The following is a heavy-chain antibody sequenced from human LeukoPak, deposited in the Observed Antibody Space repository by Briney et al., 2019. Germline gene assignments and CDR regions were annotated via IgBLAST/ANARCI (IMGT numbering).Heavy chain of an antibody. D-gene: IGHD2-2*01. CDR1: GGSISSYY. J-gene: IGHJ5*02. CDR2: IYYSGST. Sequence: PSETLSLTCTVSGGSISSYYWSWLRQPPGKGLEWIGYIYYSGSTNYNPSLKSRVTISVDTPKNQFSLKLSSVTAADTAVYYCARVVVVPAAINWFDPWGQGTLVTVSS. CDR3: ARVVVVPAAINWFDP. V-gene: IGHV4-59*01.